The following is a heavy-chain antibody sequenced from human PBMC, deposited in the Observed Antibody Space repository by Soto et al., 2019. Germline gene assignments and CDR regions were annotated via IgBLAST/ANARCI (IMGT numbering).Heavy chain of an antibody. J-gene: IGHJ4*02. V-gene: IGHV3-9*01. CDR3: AKVGRHFLFDY. Sequence: EVQLVESGGALVSPGRSLRLSCSASGFTFHDYALHWVRQRPGKGLEWVSGISWSGDSVGYADSVKGRFTISRDNAKNSLYLQMDTLRVDDTAFYYCAKVGRHFLFDYWGQGTLVTVSS. CDR1: GFTFHDYA. CDR2: ISWSGDSV.